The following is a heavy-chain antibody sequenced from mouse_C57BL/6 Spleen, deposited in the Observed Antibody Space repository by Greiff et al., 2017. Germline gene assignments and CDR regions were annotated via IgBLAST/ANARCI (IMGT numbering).Heavy chain of an antibody. D-gene: IGHD1-1*01. CDR2: IWSGGST. V-gene: IGHV2-2*01. CDR1: GFSLTSYG. Sequence: VKLVESGPGLVQPSQSLSITCTVSGFSLTSYGVHWVRQSPGKGLEWLGVIWSGGSTDYNAAFISRLSISKDNSKSQVFFKMNSLQADDTAIYYCARPPGDYGSSPHWYFDVWGTGTTVTVSS. J-gene: IGHJ1*03. CDR3: ARPPGDYGSSPHWYFDV.